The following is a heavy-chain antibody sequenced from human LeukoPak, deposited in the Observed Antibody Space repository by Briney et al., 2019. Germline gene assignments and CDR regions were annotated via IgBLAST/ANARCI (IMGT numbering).Heavy chain of an antibody. J-gene: IGHJ4*02. CDR2: IYTSGST. Sequence: PSETLSLTCTVSGGSISSGSYYWSWIRQPAGKGLEWIGRIYTSGSTNYNPSLKSRVTISVDTSKNQFSLKLSSVTAADTAVYYCARDNMTFDYWGQGTLVTAPS. D-gene: IGHD2-21*02. CDR1: GGSISSGSYY. V-gene: IGHV4-61*02. CDR3: ARDNMTFDY.